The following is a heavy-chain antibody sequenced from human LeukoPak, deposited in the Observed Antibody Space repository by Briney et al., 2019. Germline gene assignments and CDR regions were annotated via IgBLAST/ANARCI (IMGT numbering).Heavy chain of an antibody. CDR2: IYYSGST. J-gene: IGHJ2*01. Sequence: SETLSLTCTVSGGSISSSSYYWGWIRQPPGKGLEWIGSIYYSGSTHYNPSLKSRVTISLDTSKNQFSLKLSSVTAADTAVYYCARVAQKLERIVVAGTSEWRANWFFDLWGRGTLVTVSS. CDR1: GGSISSSSYY. CDR3: ARVAQKLERIVVAGTSEWRANWFFDL. D-gene: IGHD6-19*01. V-gene: IGHV4-39*07.